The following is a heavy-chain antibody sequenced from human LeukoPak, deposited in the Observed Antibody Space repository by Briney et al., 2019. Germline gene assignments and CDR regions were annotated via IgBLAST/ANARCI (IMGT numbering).Heavy chain of an antibody. CDR3: ARQRLMVYAISPFDAFDI. V-gene: IGHV5-51*01. Sequence: PGESLKISCKGSGYSFTSYWIGWVRQMPGKGLEWMGIIYPGDSDTRYSPSFQGQVTISADKSISTAYLQWSSLKASDTAMYYCARQRLMVYAISPFDAFDIWGQGTMVTVSS. J-gene: IGHJ3*02. CDR2: IYPGDSDT. D-gene: IGHD2-8*01. CDR1: GYSFTSYW.